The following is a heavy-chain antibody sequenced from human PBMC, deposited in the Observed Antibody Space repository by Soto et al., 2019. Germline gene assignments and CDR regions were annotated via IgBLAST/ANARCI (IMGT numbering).Heavy chain of an antibody. Sequence: QVQLQESGPGLVKPSQTLSLTCTVSGGSISSGGYYWSWIRQHPGKGLEWIGHTYYSGSTSYNPSLKSRVTISVDTSKNQFYLRLSSVTAADTAVYYWARDGVSGSYLHWGQGNLVTVSS. CDR3: ARDGVSGSYLH. V-gene: IGHV4-31*03. CDR1: GGSISSGGYY. J-gene: IGHJ4*02. D-gene: IGHD1-26*01. CDR2: TYYSGST.